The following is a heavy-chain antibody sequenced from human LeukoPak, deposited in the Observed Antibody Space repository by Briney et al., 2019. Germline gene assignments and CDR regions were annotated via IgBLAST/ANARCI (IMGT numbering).Heavy chain of an antibody. V-gene: IGHV3-33*01. Sequence: GRSLRLSCAASGFTFSSYGMHWVRQAPGEGLEWVALTWYDGSSKYYADSMKGRFTISRDNPENTLYLQMNSLRAEDTAVYYCAREFSYSSFDPWGQGTLVTVSS. J-gene: IGHJ5*02. D-gene: IGHD2-15*01. CDR1: GFTFSSYG. CDR3: AREFSYSSFDP. CDR2: TWYDGSSK.